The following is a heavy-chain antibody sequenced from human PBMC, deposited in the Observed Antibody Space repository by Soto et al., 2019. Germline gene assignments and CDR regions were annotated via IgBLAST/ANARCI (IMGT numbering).Heavy chain of an antibody. CDR1: GFTFSSYS. Sequence: EVQLVESGGGLVKPGGSLRLSCAASGFTFSSYSMNWVRQAPGKGLEWVSSISSSSSYIYYADSVKGRFTISRDNAKNSLYLQMNGLRAEDTAVYYCAGIAAAGADPFDIWGQGTMSPSLQ. D-gene: IGHD6-13*01. CDR3: AGIAAAGADPFDI. J-gene: IGHJ3*02. V-gene: IGHV3-21*01. CDR2: ISSSSSYI.